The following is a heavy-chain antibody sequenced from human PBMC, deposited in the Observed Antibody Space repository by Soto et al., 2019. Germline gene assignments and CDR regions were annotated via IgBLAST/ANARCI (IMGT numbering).Heavy chain of an antibody. D-gene: IGHD4-17*01. CDR3: ARDYGAGSGDLLHDAFDI. CDR1: GFTFSSYS. V-gene: IGHV3-21*01. Sequence: GGSLRLSCAASGFTFSSYSMNWVRQAPGKGLEWVSSISSSSSYIYYADSVKGRFTISRDNAKNSLYLQMNSLRAEDTAVYYCARDYGAGSGDLLHDAFDIWGQGTMVTVSS. J-gene: IGHJ3*02. CDR2: ISSSSSYI.